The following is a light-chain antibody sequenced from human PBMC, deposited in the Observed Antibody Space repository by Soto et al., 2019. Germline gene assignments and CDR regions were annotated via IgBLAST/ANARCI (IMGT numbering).Light chain of an antibody. CDR1: KSDIGVYDF. CDR2: EVV. V-gene: IGLV2-8*01. Sequence: QSVLTQPPSASGSPGQSVTISCTGTKSDIGVYDFVSWYQHHPGKAPRLIIYEVVQRPSGVPDRFSGSKSGNTASLTVSGLQAADEADYYCSSYTSSSTPYVFGTGTKVTVL. CDR3: SSYTSSSTPYV. J-gene: IGLJ1*01.